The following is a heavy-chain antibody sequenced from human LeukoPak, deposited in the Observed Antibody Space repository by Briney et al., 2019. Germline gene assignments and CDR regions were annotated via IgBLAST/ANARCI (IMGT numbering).Heavy chain of an antibody. J-gene: IGHJ4*02. V-gene: IGHV3-23*01. D-gene: IGHD1-1*01. CDR2: VGRSGADT. CDR3: VKHSGGVYGNSDY. CDR1: GFTFSSYA. Sequence: GGSLRLSCVASGFTFSSYAVSWFRQAPGKGLEWVSTVGRSGADTYYADSVRGRFTIPKDSSKNTLQMNSLSAEDTAIYFCVKHSGGVYGNSDYWGQGILVTVSS.